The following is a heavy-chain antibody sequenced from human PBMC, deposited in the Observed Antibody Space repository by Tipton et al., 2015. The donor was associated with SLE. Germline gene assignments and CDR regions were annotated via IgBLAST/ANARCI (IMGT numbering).Heavy chain of an antibody. J-gene: IGHJ4*02. CDR1: GDSINNKY. D-gene: IGHD5-12*01. V-gene: IGHV4-59*12. CDR3: ARRHYSGPFDS. CDR2: IYDSGSTNSV. Sequence: TLSLTCTVSGDSINNKYWSWIRQPPGKGLEWIGYIYDSGSTNSVNYIPSLKSRVTISIDTSKHQFSLKLNSVTAADTAVYYCARRHYSGPFDSWGQGTLVTVSS.